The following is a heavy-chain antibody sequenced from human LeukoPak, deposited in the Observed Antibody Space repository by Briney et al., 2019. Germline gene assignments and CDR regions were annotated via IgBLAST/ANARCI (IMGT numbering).Heavy chain of an antibody. CDR2: ISYDGSNK. CDR3: AKDLPDTAMVTLGY. J-gene: IGHJ4*02. CDR1: GFTFSSYG. Sequence: PGGSLGLSCAASGFTFSSYGMHWVRQAPGKGLEWVAVISYDGSNKYYADSVKGRFTISRDNSKNTLYLQMNSLRAEDAAVYYCAKDLPDTAMVTLGYWGQGTLVTVSS. V-gene: IGHV3-30*18. D-gene: IGHD5-18*01.